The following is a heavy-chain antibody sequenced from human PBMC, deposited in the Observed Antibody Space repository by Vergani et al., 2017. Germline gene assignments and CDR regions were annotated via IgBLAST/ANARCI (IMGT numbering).Heavy chain of an antibody. CDR1: GFTFSSYE. Sequence: EVQLVESGGGLVQPGGSLRLSCAASGFTFSSYEMNWVRQAPGKGLEWVSYIISSGSTIYYADSVKGRFTISRDNAKNSLYLQMNSLRAEDTAVYYCSREGLYGSGSYAYYYGMDVWGQGTTVTVSS. CDR2: IISSGSTI. J-gene: IGHJ6*02. CDR3: SREGLYGSGSYAYYYGMDV. D-gene: IGHD3-10*01. V-gene: IGHV3-48*03.